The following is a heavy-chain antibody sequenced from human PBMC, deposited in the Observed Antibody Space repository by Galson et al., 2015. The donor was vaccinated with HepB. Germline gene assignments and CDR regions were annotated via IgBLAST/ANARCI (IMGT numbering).Heavy chain of an antibody. V-gene: IGHV3-30*03. J-gene: IGHJ6*02. CDR1: GFNLRLYA. CDR2: ISYDGRDK. CDR3: ARDAGGFCTSGRCYSDHYYFLMDA. Sequence: SLRLSCAPSGFNLRLYALHWVRQAPGKGLEWVAVISYDGRDKFYADSVQGRFTVSRDNSKNTLNLQMNNLRNDDSGVYFCARDAGGFCTSGRCYSDHYYFLMDAWGQGTTVIVSS. D-gene: IGHD2-2*01.